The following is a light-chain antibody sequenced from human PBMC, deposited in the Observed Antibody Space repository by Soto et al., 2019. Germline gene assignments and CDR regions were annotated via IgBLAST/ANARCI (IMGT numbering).Light chain of an antibody. J-gene: IGKJ2*01. Sequence: EVVLTQSPATLSVSPGDRVALSCRASQSISSNLAWYQQKPGQAPRLLIFGASIRATGIPARFSGSGSGRDFTLTISTLQSEDFAVYYCQHYNNWPPDTFGQGTKLEI. CDR2: GAS. CDR1: QSISSN. CDR3: QHYNNWPPDT. V-gene: IGKV3-15*01.